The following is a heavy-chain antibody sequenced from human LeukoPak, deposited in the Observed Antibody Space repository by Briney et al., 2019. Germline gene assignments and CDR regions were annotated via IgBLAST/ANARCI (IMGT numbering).Heavy chain of an antibody. Sequence: GGSLRLSCAASGFTFSSYAMSWVGQAPGKGREWVSAISGSGGSTYYADSVKGRFTISRDNSKHTLYLQMNSLRAEDTAVYYCAKTVGATEYFDYWGQGTLVTVSS. V-gene: IGHV3-23*01. D-gene: IGHD1-26*01. CDR3: AKTVGATEYFDY. CDR1: GFTFSSYA. J-gene: IGHJ4*02. CDR2: ISGSGGST.